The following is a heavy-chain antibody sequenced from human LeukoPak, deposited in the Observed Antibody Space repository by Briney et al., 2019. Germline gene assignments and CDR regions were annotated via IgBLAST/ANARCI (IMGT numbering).Heavy chain of an antibody. J-gene: IGHJ4*02. CDR2: INSDGSST. Sequence: GGSLRLSCAASGFIFSSYWMHWVRQAPGKGLVWVSRINSDGSSTFYADSVKGRFTISGDNAKNTLYLQMNSLGAEDTALYYCARGGVYSRSPFDYWGQGTLVTVSS. CDR1: GFIFSSYW. CDR3: ARGGVYSRSPFDY. V-gene: IGHV3-74*01. D-gene: IGHD6-6*01.